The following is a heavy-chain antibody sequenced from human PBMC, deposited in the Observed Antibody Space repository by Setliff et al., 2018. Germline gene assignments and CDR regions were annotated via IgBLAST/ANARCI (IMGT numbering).Heavy chain of an antibody. CDR1: GGPINNFRDY. CDR3: ARYPSKLPELGIYGWIDY. Sequence: PSETLSLTCNVSGGPINNFRDYWGWIRQPPGKGLEWIGNIYYTGITYYNPSLKSRVTMSVDTSKNQFSLKVTSVTAADTAVYYCARYPSKLPELGIYGWIDYWGLGTLVTVPQ. J-gene: IGHJ4*02. CDR2: IYYTGIT. D-gene: IGHD7-27*01. V-gene: IGHV4-39*07.